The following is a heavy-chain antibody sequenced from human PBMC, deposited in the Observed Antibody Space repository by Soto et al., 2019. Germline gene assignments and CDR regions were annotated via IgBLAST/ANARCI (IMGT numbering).Heavy chain of an antibody. V-gene: IGHV6-1*01. Sequence: PSPTLSLTCAVSGDSVSSNSAAWNWIRQSPSRGLEWLGRTYYRSKWYNDYAVSVKSRITINPDTSKNQFSLQLNSVTPEDTAVYYCARDQDDSSGEGNWVDPWGQGTLVTV. CDR1: GDSVSSNSAA. D-gene: IGHD3-22*01. CDR3: ARDQDDSSGEGNWVDP. J-gene: IGHJ5*02. CDR2: TYYRSKWYN.